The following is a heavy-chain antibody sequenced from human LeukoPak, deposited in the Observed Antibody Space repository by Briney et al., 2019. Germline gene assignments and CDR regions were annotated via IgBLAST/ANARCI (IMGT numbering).Heavy chain of an antibody. CDR1: GGSISSYY. V-gene: IGHV4-4*07. Sequence: KPSETLSLTCTVSGGSISSYYWSWIRQPAGKGLEWIGRIYTSGSTNYNPSLKSRATMSVDTSKNQFSLKLSSVTAADTAVYYCARATYDGYYYYYMDVWGKGTTVTVSS. J-gene: IGHJ6*03. D-gene: IGHD3-22*01. CDR2: IYTSGST. CDR3: ARATYDGYYYYYMDV.